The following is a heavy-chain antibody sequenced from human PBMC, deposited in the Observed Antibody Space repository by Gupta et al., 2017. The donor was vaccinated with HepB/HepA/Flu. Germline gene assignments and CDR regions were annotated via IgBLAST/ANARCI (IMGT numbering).Heavy chain of an antibody. V-gene: IGHV1-46*01. CDR1: GSGFTNYY. CDR3: ARDMAFRDYDGYFDY. CDR2: INPDGGVT. J-gene: IGHJ4*02. Sequence: QVKLIQSGAEVKKPGASVKISCTASGSGFTNYYINWVRQAPGQGLEWMGIINPDGGVTDYPQKFQGRVTITRDTSTSTVYMEVRSLRSEDTAVYYCARDMAFRDYDGYFDYWGQGSLITVSS. D-gene: IGHD3-16*01.